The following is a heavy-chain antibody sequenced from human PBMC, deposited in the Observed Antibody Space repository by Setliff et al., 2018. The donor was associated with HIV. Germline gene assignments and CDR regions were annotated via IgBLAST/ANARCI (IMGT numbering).Heavy chain of an antibody. CDR3: AREVGYYDSSGYYDY. CDR2: IYYSGST. V-gene: IGHV4-31*03. J-gene: IGHJ4*02. CDR1: GGSISSGGYY. Sequence: KSSETLSLTCTVSGGSISSGGYYWGWIRQHPGKGLEWIGYIYYSGSTYYNPSLKSRVTISVDTSKNQFSLKLSSVTAADTAVYYCAREVGYYDSSGYYDYWGQGTLVTVSS. D-gene: IGHD3-22*01.